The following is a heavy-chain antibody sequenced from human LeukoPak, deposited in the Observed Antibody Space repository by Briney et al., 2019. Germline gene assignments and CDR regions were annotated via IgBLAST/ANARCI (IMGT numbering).Heavy chain of an antibody. J-gene: IGHJ3*02. CDR1: GGTFSSYT. Sequence: ASVKVSCKASGGTFSSYTIGWVRQALGQGLEWMGGIIPIFGTTNYAQKFQGRVTLSADEPTSTAYMELTSLRSEDTAVYYCARLIPAGGTGDAFDIWGQGTMITVSS. CDR3: ARLIPAGGTGDAFDI. CDR2: IIPIFGTT. D-gene: IGHD6-13*01. V-gene: IGHV1-69*13.